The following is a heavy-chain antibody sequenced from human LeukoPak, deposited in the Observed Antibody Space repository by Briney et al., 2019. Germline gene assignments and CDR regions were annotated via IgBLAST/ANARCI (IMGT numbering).Heavy chain of an antibody. J-gene: IGHJ4*02. D-gene: IGHD3-22*01. CDR3: ARARGFTMIVVD. CDR1: GVTFSSYW. Sequence: GGSLRLSCAASGVTFSSYWMHWVRQAPGKGLVWVSRINSDGSSTSYADSVKGRFTISRDNAKNTLYLQMNSLRAEDTAVYYCARARGFTMIVVDWGQGTLVTVSS. V-gene: IGHV3-74*01. CDR2: INSDGSST.